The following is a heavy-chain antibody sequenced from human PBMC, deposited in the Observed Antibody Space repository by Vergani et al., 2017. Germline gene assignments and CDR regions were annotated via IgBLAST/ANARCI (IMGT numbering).Heavy chain of an antibody. J-gene: IGHJ4*02. CDR2: INPSGGST. CDR1: GYTFTSYY. CDR3: AKQGGYDFWSGQYYFDF. Sequence: QVQLVQSGSEVKKPGASVKVSCKASGYTFTSYYMHWVRQAPGQGLEWMGIINPSGGSTSYAQKFQGRVTMTRDTSTSTVYMELSSLRSEDTAVYYCAKQGGYDFWSGQYYFDFWGQGTLVTVSS. D-gene: IGHD3-3*01. V-gene: IGHV1-46*01.